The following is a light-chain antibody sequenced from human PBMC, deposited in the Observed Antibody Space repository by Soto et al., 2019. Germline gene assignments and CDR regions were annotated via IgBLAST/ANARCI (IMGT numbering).Light chain of an antibody. V-gene: IGKV3-20*01. CDR1: QSVSGN. CDR3: QLYGSSGT. J-gene: IGKJ1*01. Sequence: IVMTQSPATRSVSPGERAALSCRARQSVSGNLAWYQQKPGQAPLLLIYAASNRATGIPDRFTGTGSGTDFPLTISRLEPEDFAVDYCQLYGSSGTFGQGTKVDIK. CDR2: AAS.